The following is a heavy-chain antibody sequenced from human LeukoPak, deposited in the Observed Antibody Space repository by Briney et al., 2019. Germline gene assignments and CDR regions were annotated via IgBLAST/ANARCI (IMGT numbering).Heavy chain of an antibody. CDR2: IKSKTDGGTT. V-gene: IGHV3-15*01. D-gene: IGHD3-22*01. Sequence: PGGSLRLSCAASGFTFSNAWMSWVRQAPGKGLEWVGRIKSKTDGGTTDYAAPVKGRFTISRDDSKNTLHLQMNSLKTEDTAVYYCTTELESSPHMYYYDSSGYSVFDYWGQGTLVTVSS. CDR3: TTELESSPHMYYYDSSGYSVFDY. CDR1: GFTFSNAW. J-gene: IGHJ4*02.